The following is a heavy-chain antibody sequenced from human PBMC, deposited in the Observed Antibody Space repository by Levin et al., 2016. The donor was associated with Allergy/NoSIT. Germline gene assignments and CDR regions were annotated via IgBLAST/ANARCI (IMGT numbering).Heavy chain of an antibody. CDR3: AKAWGVSHHFDN. CDR2: INPNGDNT. J-gene: IGHJ4*02. D-gene: IGHD2-8*01. Sequence: WVRQAPGQGLEWMGTINPNGDNTGYAQRFQGRVAMTRDTSTSTVYMELSSLRSEDTAVYYCAKAWGVSHHFDNWGQGTLVTVSS. V-gene: IGHV1-46*01.